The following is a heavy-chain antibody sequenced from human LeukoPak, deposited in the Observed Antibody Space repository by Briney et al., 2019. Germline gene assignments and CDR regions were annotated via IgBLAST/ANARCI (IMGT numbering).Heavy chain of an antibody. D-gene: IGHD3-9*01. CDR2: IYYSGST. Sequence: SETLSLTCTVSGGSISSSSYYWGWIRQPPGKGLEWIGSIYYSGSTYYNPSLKSRVTISVDTSKNQFSLKLSSVTAADTAVYYCAKTLRYFGWSRDWIAYGMDVGGQGTTVTVSS. CDR3: AKTLRYFGWSRDWIAYGMDV. J-gene: IGHJ6*02. CDR1: GGSISSSSYY. V-gene: IGHV4-39*01.